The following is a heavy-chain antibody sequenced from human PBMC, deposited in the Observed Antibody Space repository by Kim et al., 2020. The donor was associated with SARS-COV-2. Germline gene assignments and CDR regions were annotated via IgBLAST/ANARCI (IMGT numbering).Heavy chain of an antibody. CDR1: GDCVSSNSAV. Sequence: SQTLSLTCAISGDCVSSNSAVWNWIRQSPSRGLEWLGRTYYRSKWYYDYAVSMRRRITINPDTSKNQFSLQLNSVTPEDTAVYYCAREGLRGYDFWSGYYTDYYYYGDVWGRGTTVTVSS. CDR3: AREGLRGYDFWSGYYTDYYYYGDV. J-gene: IGHJ6*03. CDR2: TYYRSKWYY. V-gene: IGHV6-1*01. D-gene: IGHD3-3*01.